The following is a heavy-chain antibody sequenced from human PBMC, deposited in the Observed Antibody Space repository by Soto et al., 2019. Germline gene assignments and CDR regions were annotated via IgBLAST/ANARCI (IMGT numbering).Heavy chain of an antibody. J-gene: IGHJ5*02. Sequence: SETLSLTCTVSGASISSSSYYWGWIRQPPGKGLEWIGSIYYSGSTYYNPSLKSRVTISVDTSKNQFSLKLSSVTAADTAVYYCARHNDILTGYYLRWFDPWGQGTLVTVS. CDR2: IYYSGST. V-gene: IGHV4-39*01. CDR3: ARHNDILTGYYLRWFDP. CDR1: GASISSSSYY. D-gene: IGHD3-9*01.